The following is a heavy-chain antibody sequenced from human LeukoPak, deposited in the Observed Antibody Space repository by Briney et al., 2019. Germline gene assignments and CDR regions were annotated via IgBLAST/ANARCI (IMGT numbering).Heavy chain of an antibody. J-gene: IGHJ4*02. CDR3: ARDLRGYSSGWSREDFFDY. Sequence: ASVKVSCKASGYTFTTYYIHWVRQAPGQGLEWMGWVNPNSGGTNYAQKFQGRVSMARDTSISTAYMELSRLKSDDTAVYFCARDLRGYSSGWSREDFFDYWGQATLVTVSS. D-gene: IGHD6-19*01. CDR2: VNPNSGGT. CDR1: GYTFTTYY. V-gene: IGHV1-2*02.